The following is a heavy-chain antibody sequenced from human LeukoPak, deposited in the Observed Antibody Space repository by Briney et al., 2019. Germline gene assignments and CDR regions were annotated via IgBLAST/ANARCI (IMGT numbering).Heavy chain of an antibody. D-gene: IGHD2-2*01. J-gene: IGHJ1*01. CDR2: ISGSGGST. CDR1: GFTFSSYA. V-gene: IGHV3-23*01. CDR3: AKHRGIVVVVEYFQH. Sequence: PGGSLRLSCAASGFTFSSYAMSWVRQVPGKGLEWVSAISGSGGSTYYADSVKGRFTISRDNSKNTLYLQMNSLRAEDTAVYYCAKHRGIVVVVEYFQHWGQGTLVTVSS.